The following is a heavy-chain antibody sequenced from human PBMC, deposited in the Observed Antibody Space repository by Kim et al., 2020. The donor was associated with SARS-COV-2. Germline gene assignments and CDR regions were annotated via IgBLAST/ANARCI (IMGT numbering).Heavy chain of an antibody. Sequence: STYYADSGKGRFTISRDNSKNTLYLQMNSLRAEDTAVYYCARSVAKYFQHWGQGTLVTVSS. CDR3: ARSVAKYFQH. J-gene: IGHJ1*01. V-gene: IGHV3-23*01. CDR2: ST.